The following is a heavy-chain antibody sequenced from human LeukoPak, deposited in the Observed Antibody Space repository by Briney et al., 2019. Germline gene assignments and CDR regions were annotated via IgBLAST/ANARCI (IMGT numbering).Heavy chain of an antibody. J-gene: IGHJ3*02. CDR1: GGSISSSSYY. Sequence: PSETPSLTCTVSGGSISSSSYYWSWIRQPPGKGLEWIGSIYYSGSTYYNPSLKSRVTISVDTSKNQFSLKLSSVTAADTAVYYCARVEYYDFWSGYQAAFDIWGQGTMVTVSS. CDR3: ARVEYYDFWSGYQAAFDI. CDR2: IYYSGST. D-gene: IGHD3-3*01. V-gene: IGHV4-39*07.